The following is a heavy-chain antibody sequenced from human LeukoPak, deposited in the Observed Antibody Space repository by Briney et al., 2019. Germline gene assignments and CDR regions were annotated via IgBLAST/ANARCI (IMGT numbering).Heavy chain of an antibody. D-gene: IGHD5-12*01. Sequence: SETLSLTCAVYGGSFSGYYWSWIRQPPGKGLEWIGEINHSGSTNYNPSLKSRVTISVDTSKNQFSLKLSTVTAADTAVYYCARAGVATWQYWGQGTLVTVFS. CDR3: ARAGVATWQY. J-gene: IGHJ4*02. CDR1: GGSFSGYY. CDR2: INHSGST. V-gene: IGHV4-34*01.